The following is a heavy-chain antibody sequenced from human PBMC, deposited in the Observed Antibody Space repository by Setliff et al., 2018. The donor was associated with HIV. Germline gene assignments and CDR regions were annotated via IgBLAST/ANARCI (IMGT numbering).Heavy chain of an antibody. D-gene: IGHD3-10*01. V-gene: IGHV4-59*11. CDR2: IYYSGLT. CDR3: ARERLTFGEFANWFDP. J-gene: IGHJ5*02. Sequence: SETLSLTCTVSGDSINSHYWTWIRQPPGKGPEWIGYIYYSGLTSYNPSLKSRVTISVDTSKNQFSLKLRSVTAADTAVYYCARERLTFGEFANWFDPWGQGTLVTVSS. CDR1: GDSINSHY.